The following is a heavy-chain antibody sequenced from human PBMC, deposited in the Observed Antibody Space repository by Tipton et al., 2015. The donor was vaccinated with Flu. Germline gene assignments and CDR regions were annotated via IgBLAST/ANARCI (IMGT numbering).Heavy chain of an antibody. D-gene: IGHD6-13*01. V-gene: IGHV3-9*01. Sequence: SLRLSCAVSGFTFADYAMHWVRQAPGKGLEWVSGISWNSGAVGYADSVKGRFTISRDNAKNSLFLQMNSLRAEDTALYYCAKRLRPGIGAAGLGFDYWGQGTQVTVSP. CDR2: ISWNSGAV. CDR1: GFTFADYA. J-gene: IGHJ4*02. CDR3: AKRLRPGIGAAGLGFDY.